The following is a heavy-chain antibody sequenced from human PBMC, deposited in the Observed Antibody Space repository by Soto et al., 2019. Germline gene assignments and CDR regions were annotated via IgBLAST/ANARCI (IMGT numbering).Heavy chain of an antibody. D-gene: IGHD3-3*02. CDR3: ASIPAYISGKDY. CDR2: IDHSGKT. J-gene: IGHJ4*02. V-gene: IGHV4-4*02. CDR1: GASISSNTW. Sequence: QVQLQELGPGLVKPSETLSLTCAVSGASISSNTWWSWVRQSPGQGLEWIGEIDHSGKTNYKASLKRRVTISIDKSKNQLSLNLTSVTAADTAVYYCASIPAYISGKDYWGQGTLVTVSS.